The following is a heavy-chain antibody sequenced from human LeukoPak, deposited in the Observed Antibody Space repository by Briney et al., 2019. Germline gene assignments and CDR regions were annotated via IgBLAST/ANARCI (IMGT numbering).Heavy chain of an antibody. D-gene: IGHD3-10*01. CDR2: ISAYNGNT. V-gene: IGHV1-18*01. J-gene: IGHJ6*02. CDR1: GYTLTSYG. CDR3: ARHTMVRGYDYYYGMDV. Sequence: ASVKVSCKASGYTLTSYGISWVRQAPGQGLEWRGWISAYNGNTNYAQKLQGRVTMTTDTSTSTAYMELRSLRSDDTAVYYCARHTMVRGYDYYYGMDVWGQGTTVTVSS.